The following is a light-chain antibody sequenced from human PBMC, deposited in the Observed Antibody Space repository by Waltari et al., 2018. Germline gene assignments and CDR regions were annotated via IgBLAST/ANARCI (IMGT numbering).Light chain of an antibody. J-gene: IGKJ5*01. CDR2: SAY. Sequence: IEMTQSPSSVSVSVGDSVTISCRASQDISTLLAWYQQKPGKAPKLLIYSAYTLQTGVPSRFSGSGYGTDFSLTISSLQPEDFATYFCQQSKTSPVTFGQGTRLEI. V-gene: IGKV1-12*01. CDR1: QDISTL. CDR3: QQSKTSPVT.